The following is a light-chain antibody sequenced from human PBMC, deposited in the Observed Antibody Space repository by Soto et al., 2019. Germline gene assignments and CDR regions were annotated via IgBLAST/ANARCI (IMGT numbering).Light chain of an antibody. J-gene: IGKJ5*01. V-gene: IGKV3-15*01. CDR1: QYISNN. CDR3: QQYNHWSSIT. Sequence: EIAMTQSPATLSVSLGERVTPSCRASQYISNNLAWYQQRPGQAPSLLIYGASTRATGVPARFSGSGSGTDFLLSISGLQSEDSAVYYCQQYNHWSSITFGQGTRLEIK. CDR2: GAS.